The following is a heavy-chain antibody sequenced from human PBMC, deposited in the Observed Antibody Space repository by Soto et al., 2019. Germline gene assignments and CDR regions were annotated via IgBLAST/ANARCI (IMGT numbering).Heavy chain of an antibody. CDR1: GDTFRTSG. CDR3: ARDDLVIVPSAFDI. CDR2: ISAYNGNT. J-gene: IGHJ3*02. V-gene: IGHV1-18*01. Sequence: QVQLVQSGAEMKKPGASVRVSCKTSGDTFRTSGFHWVRQAPGQGLEWMGWISAYNGNTYYIQKLQRRVKMSTDTSTAAAYMELRCLKPDDTAVYFSARDDLVIVPSAFDIWGQGTMVTVSS. D-gene: IGHD2-2*01.